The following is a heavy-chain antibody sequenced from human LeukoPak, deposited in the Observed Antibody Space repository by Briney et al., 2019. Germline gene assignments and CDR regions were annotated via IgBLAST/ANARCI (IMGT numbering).Heavy chain of an antibody. V-gene: IGHV3-21*01. CDR3: ARGSGVVPTGSSGYVDY. Sequence: GGSLRLSCAASGFTFSSYSMNWVRQAPGKGLEWVSSISSSSSYIYYADSVKGRFTISRDNAKNSLYLQMNILRAEDTAVYYCARGSGVVPTGSSGYVDYWGQGTLVTVSS. D-gene: IGHD3-22*01. CDR1: GFTFSSYS. J-gene: IGHJ4*02. CDR2: ISSSSSYI.